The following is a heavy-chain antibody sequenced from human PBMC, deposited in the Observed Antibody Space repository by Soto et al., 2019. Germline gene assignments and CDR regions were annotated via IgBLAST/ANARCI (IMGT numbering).Heavy chain of an antibody. CDR1: GFTFSSYA. J-gene: IGHJ4*02. V-gene: IGHV3-30-3*01. CDR3: ARDPMGRYYGSGSYYFDY. D-gene: IGHD3-10*01. Sequence: QVQLVESGGGVVQPGRSLRLSCAASGFTFSSYAMHWVRQAPGKGLEWVAAISYDGSNKYYADSVKGRFTISRDNSKNTLYLQMNSLRAEDTAVYYCARDPMGRYYGSGSYYFDYWGQGTLVTVSS. CDR2: ISYDGSNK.